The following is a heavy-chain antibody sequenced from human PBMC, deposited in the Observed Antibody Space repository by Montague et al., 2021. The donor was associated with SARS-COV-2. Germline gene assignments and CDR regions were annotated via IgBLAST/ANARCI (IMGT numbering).Heavy chain of an antibody. CDR2: ISSSSSYT. V-gene: IGHV3-11*06. Sequence: SLRLSCAASGFTFSDYYMSWIRQAPGKGLEWVSYISSSSSYTNYAYCVKGRFTISRDNAKNALYLQMNSLRAEATDVYYGVSLIAAAGIDYWGQGTLVTVSS. D-gene: IGHD6-13*01. J-gene: IGHJ4*02. CDR3: VSLIAAAGIDY. CDR1: GFTFSDYY.